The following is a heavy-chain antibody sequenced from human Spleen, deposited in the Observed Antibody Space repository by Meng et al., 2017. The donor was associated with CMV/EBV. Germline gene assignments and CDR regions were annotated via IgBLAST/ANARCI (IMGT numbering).Heavy chain of an antibody. V-gene: IGHV1-46*01. CDR3: AAYSNYWY. D-gene: IGHD4-11*01. CDR2: INPRGGTT. CDR1: GYTFTTYY. J-gene: IGHJ4*02. Sequence: ASVKVSCKASGYTFTTYYMHWVRQAPGQGFEYMGIINPRGGTTHYAQKFQGRVTMTIDTSTSTVYMELSGLRSEDTAVYYCAAYSNYWYWGQGTLVTVSS.